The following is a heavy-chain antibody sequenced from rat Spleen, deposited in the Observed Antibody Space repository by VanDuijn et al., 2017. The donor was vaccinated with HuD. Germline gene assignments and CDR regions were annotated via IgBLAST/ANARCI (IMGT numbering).Heavy chain of an antibody. CDR3: TSPSNYPATFDY. Sequence: EVQLVESGGGLVQPGRSLKLSCVASGFTFNNYWMTWNRQAPGKGLEWVASITNTGGSTYYPDTVKGRLTITRDNATSTLYLKMNSLRSEDTATYYCTSPSNYPATFDYWGQGVMVTVSS. CDR1: GFTFNNYW. V-gene: IGHV5-31*01. D-gene: IGHD1-4*01. J-gene: IGHJ2*01. CDR2: ITNTGGST.